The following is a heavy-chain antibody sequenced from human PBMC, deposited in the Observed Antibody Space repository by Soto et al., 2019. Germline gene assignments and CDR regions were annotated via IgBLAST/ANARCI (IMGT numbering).Heavy chain of an antibody. J-gene: IGHJ4*02. CDR1: GFSLSDARMG. Sequence: QVTLKESGPVLVKPTETLTLTCTVSGFSLSDARMGVSWIRQPPGKALEWLAHIFSNDEKSYSTSLKSRLTISKDMSKSQVVLTMTNIDPVDTATYYCARAPRYGPGSYYYLHDYWGQGTLVPVSA. CDR2: IFSNDEK. CDR3: ARAPRYGPGSYYYLHDY. D-gene: IGHD3-10*01. V-gene: IGHV2-26*01.